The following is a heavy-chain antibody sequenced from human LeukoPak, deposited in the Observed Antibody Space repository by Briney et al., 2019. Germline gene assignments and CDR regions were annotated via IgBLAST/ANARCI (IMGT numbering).Heavy chain of an antibody. D-gene: IGHD3-10*01. V-gene: IGHV3-73*01. CDR3: TRGDDY. Sequence: GGSLKLSCAASGFTFSGSAMHWVRQASGKGLEWVGRIRSKANSYATAYAASVKGRITISRDDSKNTAYLQMNSLKTEDTAVYYCTRGDDYWGQGTLVTVSS. CDR1: GFTFSGSA. J-gene: IGHJ4*02. CDR2: IRSKANSYAT.